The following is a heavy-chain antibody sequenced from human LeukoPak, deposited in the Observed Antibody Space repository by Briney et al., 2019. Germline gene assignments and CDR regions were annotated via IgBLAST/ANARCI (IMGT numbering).Heavy chain of an antibody. CDR1: GGSISSYY. Sequence: PSETLSLTCTVSGGSISSYYWSWIRQPPGKGLEWIGYIYYSGSTNYNPSLKSRVTISADTSKNQFSLKLSSVTAADTAVYYCARAGGVATSFDYWGQGTLVTVSS. V-gene: IGHV4-59*01. D-gene: IGHD5-12*01. J-gene: IGHJ4*02. CDR3: ARAGGVATSFDY. CDR2: IYYSGST.